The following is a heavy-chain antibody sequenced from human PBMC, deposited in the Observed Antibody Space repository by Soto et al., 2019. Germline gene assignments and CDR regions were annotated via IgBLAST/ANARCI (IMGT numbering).Heavy chain of an antibody. CDR2: ISSSSSTI. CDR1: GFTFSSYS. J-gene: IGHJ4*02. CDR3: ARVRGEYGDYVN. V-gene: IGHV3-48*01. D-gene: IGHD4-17*01. Sequence: EVQLVESGGGLVQPGGSLRLSCAASGFTFSSYSMNWVRQAPGKGLEWVSYISSSSSTIYYADSVKGRFTISRDNAKNSLSLQMNSLRAEDTAVYYFARVRGEYGDYVNWGQGTLVTVSS.